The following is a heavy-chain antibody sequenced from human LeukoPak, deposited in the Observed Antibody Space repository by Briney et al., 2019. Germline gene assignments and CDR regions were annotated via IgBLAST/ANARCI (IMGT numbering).Heavy chain of an antibody. CDR2: VYYSGST. J-gene: IGHJ4*02. CDR3: ARLGATHFVDY. V-gene: IGHV4-59*08. Sequence: SSQTLSLTCTVSGGSISSYSWSWIRQPPGKGLEWIGYVYYSGSTNYNPSLKSRVTISVDTSKNQFSLKLSSVTAADTAVYYCARLGATHFVDYWGQGTLVTVSS. CDR1: GGSISSYS. D-gene: IGHD1-26*01.